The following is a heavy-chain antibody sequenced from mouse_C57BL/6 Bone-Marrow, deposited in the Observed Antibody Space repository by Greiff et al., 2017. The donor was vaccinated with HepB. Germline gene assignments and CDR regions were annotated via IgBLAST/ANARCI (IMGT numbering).Heavy chain of an antibody. Sequence: DVQLQESGGGLVKPGGSLKLSCAASGFTFSSYAMSWVRQTPEKRLEWVATISDGGSYTYYPDNVKGRFTISRDNAKNNLYLQMSHLKSEDTAMYYCARDQGTGTYFDVWGTGTTVTVSS. D-gene: IGHD4-1*01. CDR1: GFTFSSYA. J-gene: IGHJ1*03. CDR2: ISDGGSYT. CDR3: ARDQGTGTYFDV. V-gene: IGHV5-4*01.